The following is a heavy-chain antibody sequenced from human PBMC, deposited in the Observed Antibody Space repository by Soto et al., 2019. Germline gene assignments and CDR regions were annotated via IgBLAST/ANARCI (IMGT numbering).Heavy chain of an antibody. CDR1: GYTFTSYY. Sequence: QVQLVQSGAEVKKPGASVKVSCKASGYTFTSYYMHWVRQAPGQGLEWMGIINPSGGSTSYAQKFQGRVNMTRDTSTSTVYMELSSLRSEDTAVYYCARVPSGWYFDYWGQGTLVTVSS. D-gene: IGHD6-19*01. CDR3: ARVPSGWYFDY. J-gene: IGHJ4*02. V-gene: IGHV1-46*03. CDR2: INPSGGST.